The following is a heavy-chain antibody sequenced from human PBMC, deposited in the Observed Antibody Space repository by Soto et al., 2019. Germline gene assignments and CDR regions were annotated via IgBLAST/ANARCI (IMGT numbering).Heavy chain of an antibody. CDR2: ISYDGSNK. Sequence: GGSLRLSCAASGFTFSSYAMHWVRQAPGKGLEWVAVISYDGSNKYYADSVKGRFTISRDNSKNTLYLQMNSLRAEDTAVYYCARDLELELRTGVLIWGQGTLVTVSS. V-gene: IGHV3-30-3*01. CDR1: GFTFSSYA. D-gene: IGHD1-7*01. J-gene: IGHJ4*02. CDR3: ARDLELELRTGVLI.